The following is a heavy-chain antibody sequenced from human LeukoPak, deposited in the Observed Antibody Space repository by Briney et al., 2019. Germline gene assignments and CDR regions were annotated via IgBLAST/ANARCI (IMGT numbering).Heavy chain of an antibody. Sequence: SETLSLTCAVYGGSFSGYYWSWIRQPPGKGLEWVGEINHSGSTTYNPSLKSRVTISVDTSKNQFSLKLTSVTAADTAVYYCAREDLGAETTMDYWGQGTLVTVSS. CDR3: AREDLGAETTMDY. CDR2: INHSGST. V-gene: IGHV4-34*01. J-gene: IGHJ4*02. CDR1: GGSFSGYY. D-gene: IGHD1-1*01.